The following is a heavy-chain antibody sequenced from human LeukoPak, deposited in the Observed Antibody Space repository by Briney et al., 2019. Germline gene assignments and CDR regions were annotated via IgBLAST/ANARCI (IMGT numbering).Heavy chain of an antibody. Sequence: SETLSLTCTVSGGSISSSYWSWIRQPPGKGLEWIAYIYGSGSTNYNPSLKSRVAISVETSKNLFSLNLSSVTAADTAMYYCARLQYTVNYYPEYWGQGILVTVSS. V-gene: IGHV4-59*08. D-gene: IGHD6-6*01. CDR1: GGSISSSY. CDR2: IYGSGST. J-gene: IGHJ4*02. CDR3: ARLQYTVNYYPEY.